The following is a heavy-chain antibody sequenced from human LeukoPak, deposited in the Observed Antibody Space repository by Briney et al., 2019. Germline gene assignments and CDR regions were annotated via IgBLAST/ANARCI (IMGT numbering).Heavy chain of an antibody. J-gene: IGHJ4*02. CDR3: ARKNYDFWGGYHPFDY. CDR1: GFTFSSYW. Sequence: GGSLRLSCAASGFTFSSYWMSWVRQAPGKGLEWVANIKQDGSEKYYVDSVKGRFTISRDNAKNSLYLQMNSLRAEDTAVYYCARKNYDFWGGYHPFDYWGQGTLVTVSS. V-gene: IGHV3-7*01. D-gene: IGHD3-3*01. CDR2: IKQDGSEK.